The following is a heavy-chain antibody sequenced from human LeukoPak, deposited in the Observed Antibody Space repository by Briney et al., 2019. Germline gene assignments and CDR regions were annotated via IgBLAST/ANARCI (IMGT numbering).Heavy chain of an antibody. J-gene: IGHJ5*02. CDR3: AKDETSYNWFDP. V-gene: IGHV3-30*04. CDR2: ISYDGSNK. D-gene: IGHD2-15*01. Sequence: GGSLRLSCAASGFTFSSYAMHWVRQAPGKGLEWVAVISYDGSNKYYADSVKGRFTISRDSSKNTLYLQMNSLRAEDTAVYYCAKDETSYNWFDPWGQGTLVTVSS. CDR1: GFTFSSYA.